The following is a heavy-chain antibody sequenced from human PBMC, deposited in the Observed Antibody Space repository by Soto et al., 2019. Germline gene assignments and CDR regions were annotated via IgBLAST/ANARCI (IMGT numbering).Heavy chain of an antibody. D-gene: IGHD7-27*01. V-gene: IGHV4-30-4*01. CDR1: GGSISTVDYW. CDR3: ARGPSGDKVDS. J-gene: IGHJ4*02. CDR2: IYDGGRT. Sequence: QVQLQESGPGLVKPSQTLSLTCTVSGGSISTVDYWWSWIRQSPDMGLEWIGHIYDGGRTYNNPSLESRVTMSVDPSKGQLSLTLSSVSAADPAVYSCARGPSGDKVDSWGQGTLVTVSS.